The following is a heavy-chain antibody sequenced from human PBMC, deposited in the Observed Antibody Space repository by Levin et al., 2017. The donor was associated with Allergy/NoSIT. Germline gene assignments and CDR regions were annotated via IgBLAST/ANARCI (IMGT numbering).Heavy chain of an antibody. J-gene: IGHJ5*02. D-gene: IGHD3-10*01. CDR1: GFTFSSYA. V-gene: IGHV3-23*01. CDR3: AKDSSSGSYFGTPHWFDP. Sequence: HSGGSLRLSCAASGFTFSSYAMSWVRQAPGKGLEWVSAISGSGGSTYYADSVKGRFTISRDNSKNTLYLQMNSLRAEDTAVYYCAKDSSSGSYFGTPHWFDPWGQGTLVTVSS. CDR2: ISGSGGST.